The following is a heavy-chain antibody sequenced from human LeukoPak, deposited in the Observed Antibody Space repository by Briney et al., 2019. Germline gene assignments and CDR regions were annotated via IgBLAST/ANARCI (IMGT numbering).Heavy chain of an antibody. V-gene: IGHV3-48*01. CDR3: ARDFGYSSSSAWDYYYYYYMDV. CDR2: ISSSSSTI. Sequence: GGSLRLSCATSGFTFSSYSMNWVRQAPGKGLEWVSYISSSSSTIYYADSVKGRFTISRDNAKNSLYLQMNSLRAEDTAVYYCARDFGYSSSSAWDYYYYYYMDVWGKGTTVTVSS. CDR1: GFTFSSYS. D-gene: IGHD6-6*01. J-gene: IGHJ6*03.